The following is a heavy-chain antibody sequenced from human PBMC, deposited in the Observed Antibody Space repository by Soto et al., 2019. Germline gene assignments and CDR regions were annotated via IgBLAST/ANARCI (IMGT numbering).Heavy chain of an antibody. CDR3: ATAVTHYYMDV. Sequence: GGSLRLSCAASGFTFDDYAMHWVRQAPGKGLEWVSGISWNSGSIDYADSVKGRLTISRDNAKNSLYLQMNSMRAEDTALYYCATAVTHYYMDVWGKGTTVTVSS. J-gene: IGHJ6*03. CDR1: GFTFDDYA. CDR2: ISWNSGSI. V-gene: IGHV3-9*01. D-gene: IGHD5-18*01.